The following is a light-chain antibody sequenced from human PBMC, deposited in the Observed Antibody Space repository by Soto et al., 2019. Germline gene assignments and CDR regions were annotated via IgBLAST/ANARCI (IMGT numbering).Light chain of an antibody. Sequence: QSALTQPASVSGSPGQSITISCTGTSSDVGGYDLVSWYQQHPGKAPKLIIYEGSKRPSGISNRFSGSKSGNTAFLIISGLRGDDEGDYYCCAYVSSNTLLFGGGTKVTVL. J-gene: IGLJ3*02. CDR1: SSDVGGYDL. V-gene: IGLV2-23*01. CDR3: CAYVSSNTLL. CDR2: EGS.